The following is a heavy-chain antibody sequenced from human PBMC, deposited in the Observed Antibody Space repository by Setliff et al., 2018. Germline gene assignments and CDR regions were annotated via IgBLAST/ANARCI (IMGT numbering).Heavy chain of an antibody. J-gene: IGHJ6*02. D-gene: IGHD3-9*01. Sequence: GASVKVSCKASGYTFISYGISWVRQAPGKGLEWVAFIRYDGSNKYYADSVKGRFTISRDNSKKTLYLQMNSLRAEETAVYYCAKDYYDILSAAGMDVWGQGTTVTVSS. CDR3: AKDYYDILSAAGMDV. CDR2: IRYDGSNK. CDR1: GYTFISYG. V-gene: IGHV3-30*02.